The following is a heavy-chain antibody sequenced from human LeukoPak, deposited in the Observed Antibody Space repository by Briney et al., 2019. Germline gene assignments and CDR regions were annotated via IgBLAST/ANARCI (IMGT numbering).Heavy chain of an antibody. CDR2: ISWNSGSI. D-gene: IGHD7-27*01. CDR1: GFTFDDYA. CDR3: AKDTAPSSNWADY. V-gene: IGHV3-9*01. Sequence: GGPLRLSCAASGFTFDDYAMHWVRQAPGKGLEWVSGISWNSGSIGYADSVKGRFTISRDNAKNSLYLQMNSLRAEDTALYYCAKDTAPSSNWADYWGQGTLVTVSS. J-gene: IGHJ4*02.